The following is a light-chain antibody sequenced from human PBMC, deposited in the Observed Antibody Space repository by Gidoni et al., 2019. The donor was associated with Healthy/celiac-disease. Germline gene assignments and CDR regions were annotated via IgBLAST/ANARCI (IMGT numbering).Light chain of an antibody. CDR1: SLRSYY. J-gene: IGLJ2*01. Sequence: SSELTQDPAVSVALGQTVSITCQGDSLRSYYASWYQQKPGQAPVLVIYGKNNRTSGIPDRFSGSSSGNTASLTSTGAQAEDEADYYWNSRDSSGNHVVFGGGTKLTVL. V-gene: IGLV3-19*01. CDR2: GKN. CDR3: NSRDSSGNHVV.